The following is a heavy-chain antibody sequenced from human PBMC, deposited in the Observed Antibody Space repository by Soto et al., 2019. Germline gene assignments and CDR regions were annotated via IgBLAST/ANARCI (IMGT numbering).Heavy chain of an antibody. CDR3: ARGRYGDY. CDR1: GYAFTTYG. CDR2: ISAHNGNT. Sequence: QVHLVQSGAEVKKPGASVKVSCKGSGYAFTTYGITWVRQAPGQGLEWMGWISAHNGNTNYAQKLQGRVTVTRDTSPSTAYMELRSLRSDDTAVSSCARGRYGDYWGQGALVTVSS. J-gene: IGHJ4*02. D-gene: IGHD1-1*01. V-gene: IGHV1-18*01.